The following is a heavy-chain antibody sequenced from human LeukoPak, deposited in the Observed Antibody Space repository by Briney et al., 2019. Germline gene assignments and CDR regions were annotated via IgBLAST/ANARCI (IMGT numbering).Heavy chain of an antibody. CDR1: GYSISSGYY. D-gene: IGHD6-19*01. CDR3: ARADSSGWYLVDY. Sequence: SETLSLTCTVSGYSISSGYYWGWIRQPPGKGLVWIGSIYHSGSTYYNPSLKSRVTISVDTSKIQFSLKLSSVTAADTAVYYCARADSSGWYLVDYWGQGTLVTVYS. J-gene: IGHJ4*02. CDR2: IYHSGST. V-gene: IGHV4-38-2*02.